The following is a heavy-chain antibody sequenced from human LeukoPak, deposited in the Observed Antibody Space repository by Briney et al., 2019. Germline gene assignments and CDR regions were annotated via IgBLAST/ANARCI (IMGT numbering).Heavy chain of an antibody. J-gene: IGHJ4*02. V-gene: IGHV1-69*13. CDR2: ILPIVDTA. D-gene: IGHD4-17*01. CDR1: GYTFTSYD. Sequence: GASVKVSCKASGYTFTSYDINWVRQAPGQGLEWMGGILPIVDTADYAQKFQGRVTITADESTSTAYMELSSLRSEDTAVYYCARLSIGDYVDREGDFDYWGQGTLVTVSS. CDR3: ARLSIGDYVDREGDFDY.